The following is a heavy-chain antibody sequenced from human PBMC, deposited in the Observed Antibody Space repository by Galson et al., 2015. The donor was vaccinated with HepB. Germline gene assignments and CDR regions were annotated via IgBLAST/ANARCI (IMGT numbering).Heavy chain of an antibody. V-gene: IGHV1-18*01. CDR3: AREGGVAVGTDTLDF. CDR2: ISPYNGNT. Sequence: SVTVSCKASGSSFTNYGITWVRQAPGQGLEWMGWISPYNGNTNYAQNFQGRVTMTTDTSTTTAFMELRGLRSDDTAVYYCAREGGVAVGTDTLDFWGQGTRLTVSS. J-gene: IGHJ4*02. D-gene: IGHD6-13*01. CDR1: GSSFTNYG.